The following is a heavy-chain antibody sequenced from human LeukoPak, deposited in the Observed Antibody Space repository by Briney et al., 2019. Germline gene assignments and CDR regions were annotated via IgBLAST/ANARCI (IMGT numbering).Heavy chain of an antibody. D-gene: IGHD6-13*01. V-gene: IGHV3-33*06. CDR2: IWYDGSNK. J-gene: IGHJ5*02. Sequence: GGSLRLSCAASGFTFSSYGMHWVRQAPGKGLEWVAVIWYDGSNKYYADSVKCRFTISRDNSKNTLYLQMNSLRAEDTAVYYCAKMGIAAAVGWFDPWGQGTLVTVSS. CDR3: AKMGIAAAVGWFDP. CDR1: GFTFSSYG.